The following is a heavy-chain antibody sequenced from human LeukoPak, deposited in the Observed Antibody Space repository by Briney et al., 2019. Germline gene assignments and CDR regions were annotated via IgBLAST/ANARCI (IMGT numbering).Heavy chain of an antibody. Sequence: PGGSLRLSCAASGFTFSSYAMSWVRQAPGKGLEWVSIISGSGGSTFYADSVKGRFIISRDNSKDTLYLQMNSLRAEDTAVYYCAKGRQLSPSMNWFGPWGQGTQVTVSS. CDR1: GFTFSSYA. J-gene: IGHJ5*02. CDR3: AKGRQLSPSMNWFGP. CDR2: ISGSGGST. V-gene: IGHV3-23*01. D-gene: IGHD5-18*01.